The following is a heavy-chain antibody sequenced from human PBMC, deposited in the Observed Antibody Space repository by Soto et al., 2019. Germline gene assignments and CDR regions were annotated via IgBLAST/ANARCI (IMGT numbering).Heavy chain of an antibody. CDR1: GFTFSNAW. Sequence: EVQLLESGGGLVKPGGSLRLSCAASGFTFSNAWMSWVRQAPGKGLEWVGVIKSKTDGGTTDYAAPVKGRFTISRDDSKNTLYLQMNSLKTEDTAVYYCTTVAARGRGSGYLPDDAFDIWGQGTMVTVSS. V-gene: IGHV3-15*01. D-gene: IGHD5-12*01. J-gene: IGHJ3*02. CDR3: TTVAARGRGSGYLPDDAFDI. CDR2: IKSKTDGGTT.